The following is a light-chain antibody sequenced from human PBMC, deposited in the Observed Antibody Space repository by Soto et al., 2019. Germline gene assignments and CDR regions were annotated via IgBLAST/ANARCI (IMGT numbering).Light chain of an antibody. V-gene: IGLV1-44*01. CDR1: SSNIGSNT. CDR3: TAWDDSLRAVL. CDR2: GND. Sequence: QSRLTQPPSASGTPGHRVTISCSGGSSNIGSNTVNWYQHLPGAAPKLLIYGNDQLPSGVPVRFSGSKSGTSVFLAISGLQSEDEADYYCTAWDDSLRAVLFGGGTKLTVL. J-gene: IGLJ2*01.